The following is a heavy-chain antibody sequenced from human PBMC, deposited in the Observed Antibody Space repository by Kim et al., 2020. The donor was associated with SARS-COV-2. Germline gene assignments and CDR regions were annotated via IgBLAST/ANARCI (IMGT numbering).Heavy chain of an antibody. CDR1: GGSFSGYY. CDR2: INHSGST. J-gene: IGHJ6*02. CDR3: ARDTVTTWAATHYYGMDV. Sequence: SETLSLTCAVYGGSFSGYYWSWIRQPPGKGLEWIGEINHSGSTNYNPSLKSRVTISVDTSKNQFSLKLSSVTAADTAVYYCARDTVTTWAATHYYGMDVWGQGTTVTVSS. V-gene: IGHV4-34*01. D-gene: IGHD4-17*01.